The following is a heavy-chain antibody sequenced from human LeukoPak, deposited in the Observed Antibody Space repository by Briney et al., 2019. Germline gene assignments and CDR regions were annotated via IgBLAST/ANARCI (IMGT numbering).Heavy chain of an antibody. D-gene: IGHD1-1*01. CDR2: ISGLGGGT. Sequence: GGSLRLSCAAPGFTFSDYGMSWVRQAPGKGLEWVSAISGLGGGTYYADSVKGRFTISRDNSKNTLYLQMNRLRAEDTAVYYCAKTGGNSYPSRYYMDVWGKGTTVTVSS. J-gene: IGHJ6*03. CDR3: AKTGGNSYPSRYYMDV. CDR1: GFTFSDYG. V-gene: IGHV3-23*01.